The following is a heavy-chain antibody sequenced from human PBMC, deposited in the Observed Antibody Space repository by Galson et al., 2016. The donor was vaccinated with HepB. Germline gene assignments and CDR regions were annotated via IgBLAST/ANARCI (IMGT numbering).Heavy chain of an antibody. D-gene: IGHD3-22*01. J-gene: IGHJ3*02. CDR3: ARFFAVHYYVSSGYYYIIPNDAFDI. V-gene: IGHV3-7*03. Sequence: SLRLSCAASGFTLSIYWMSWVRQAPGKGLEWVANIKQDGSEKYYVDSVKGRFTISRDNAKNSLYLQMNSLRAEDTAVYYCARFFAVHYYVSSGYYYIIPNDAFDIWGQGTMVTGSS. CDR1: GFTLSIYW. CDR2: IKQDGSEK.